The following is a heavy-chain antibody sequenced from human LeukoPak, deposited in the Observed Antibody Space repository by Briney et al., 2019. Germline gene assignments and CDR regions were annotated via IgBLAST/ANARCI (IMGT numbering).Heavy chain of an antibody. CDR1: GFTFSSYA. V-gene: IGHV3-23*01. D-gene: IGHD6-6*01. J-gene: IGHJ4*02. CDR2: ISGSGGST. Sequence: GGSLRLSCAASGFTFSSYAMSWVRQAPGKGLEWVSAISGSGGSTYYADSVKGRFAISRDNSKNTLYLQMNSLRAEDTAVYYCARMAIAARAFDYWGQGTLVTVSS. CDR3: ARMAIAARAFDY.